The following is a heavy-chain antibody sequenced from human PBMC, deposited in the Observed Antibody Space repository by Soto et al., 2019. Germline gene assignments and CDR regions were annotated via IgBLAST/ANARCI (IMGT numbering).Heavy chain of an antibody. CDR3: ARDRPPRGSGVLWFDP. D-gene: IGHD6-25*01. V-gene: IGHV3-21*01. Sequence: NPGGSLRLSCAASGFTFSSYSMNWVRQAPGKGLEWVSSISSSSSYIYYADSVKGRFTISRDNAKNSLYLQMNSLRAEDTAVYYCARDRPPRGSGVLWFDPWGQGTLVTVSS. J-gene: IGHJ5*02. CDR1: GFTFSSYS. CDR2: ISSSSSYI.